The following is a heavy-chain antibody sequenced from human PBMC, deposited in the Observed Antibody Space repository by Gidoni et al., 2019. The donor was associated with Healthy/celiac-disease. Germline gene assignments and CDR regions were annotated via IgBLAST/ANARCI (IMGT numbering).Heavy chain of an antibody. D-gene: IGHD5-12*01. CDR3: ARDEYSGYDYLLVY. CDR1: AFTFSSYA. Sequence: QVQLVESGGGVVQPGRSLRLSCPASAFTFSSYAMPWVRQAPGRGLEWVAVISYDGSNKYYADSVKGRFTISRDNSKNTLYLQMNSLRAEDTAVYYCARDEYSGYDYLLVYWGQGTLVTVSS. V-gene: IGHV3-30-3*01. CDR2: ISYDGSNK. J-gene: IGHJ4*02.